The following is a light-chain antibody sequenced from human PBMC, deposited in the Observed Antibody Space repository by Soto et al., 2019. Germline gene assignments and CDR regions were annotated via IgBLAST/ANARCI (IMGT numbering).Light chain of an antibody. V-gene: IGKV3-11*01. CDR3: KQRSNWPRT. Sequence: EIVLTQSPATLSLSPGERATLSCRASQSVSSYLGWYQQKPGQAPRLLIYGASNRATGIPAKFSGSGSGTDFTLTISSLEPEYFAVYYCKQRSNWPRTFGQGTKVEIK. J-gene: IGKJ1*01. CDR2: GAS. CDR1: QSVSSY.